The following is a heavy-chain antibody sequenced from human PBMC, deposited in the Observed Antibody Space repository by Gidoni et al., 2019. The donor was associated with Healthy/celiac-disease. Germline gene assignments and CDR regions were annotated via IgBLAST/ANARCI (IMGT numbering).Heavy chain of an antibody. D-gene: IGHD6-19*01. CDR3: AKVGGWQWLGYDAFDI. CDR2: ISGSGGST. CDR1: GFTFSSYA. V-gene: IGHV3-23*01. J-gene: IGHJ3*02. Sequence: EVKLLESGGGLVQPGGSLRLACAASGFTFSSYAMSWVRQAPGNGLEWVSAISGSGGSTYYADSVKGRFTISRDNSKNTLYLQMNSLRAEDTAVYYCAKVGGWQWLGYDAFDIWGQGTMVTVSS.